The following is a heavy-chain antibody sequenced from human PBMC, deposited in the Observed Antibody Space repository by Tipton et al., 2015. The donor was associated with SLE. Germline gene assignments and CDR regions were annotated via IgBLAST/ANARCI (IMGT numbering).Heavy chain of an antibody. Sequence: GSLRLSCAASGFTFSSYGMHWVRQAPGKGLEWVSSISSSSSYIYYADSVKGRFTISRDNAKNSLYLQMNSLRAEDTAVYYCARDVGNRPYYADAFDIWGQGTMVTVSS. D-gene: IGHD1-26*01. CDR3: ARDVGNRPYYADAFDI. V-gene: IGHV3-21*01. CDR1: GFTFSSYG. CDR2: ISSSSSYI. J-gene: IGHJ3*02.